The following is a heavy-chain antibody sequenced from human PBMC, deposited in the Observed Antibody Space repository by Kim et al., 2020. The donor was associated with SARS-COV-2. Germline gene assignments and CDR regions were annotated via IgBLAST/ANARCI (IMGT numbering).Heavy chain of an antibody. CDR2: IYPGDSDS. Sequence: GESLKIYCKGSGYSFTSYWIGWVRQMPGKGLAWMGIIYPGDSDSRYSPSFQGQVTISADTSIRTASLQWRSLKASETAMYYCARLGGGSVGCLRPGGDYW. D-gene: IGHD3-16*01. J-gene: IGHJ4*01. CDR3: ARLGGGSVGCLRPGGDY. CDR1: GYSFTSYW. V-gene: IGHV5-51*01.